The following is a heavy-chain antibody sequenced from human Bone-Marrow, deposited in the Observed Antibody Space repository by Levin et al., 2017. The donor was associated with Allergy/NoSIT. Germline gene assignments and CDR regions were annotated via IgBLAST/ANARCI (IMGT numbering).Heavy chain of an antibody. D-gene: IGHD2-15*01. CDR2: IYYSGST. CDR3: ARVPYGCSGGSCYSAGYYGMDV. V-gene: IGHV4-59*01. J-gene: IGHJ6*02. CDR1: GGSISSYY. Sequence: SETLSLTCTVSGGSISSYYWSWIRQPPGKGLEWIGYIYYSGSTNYNPSLKSRVTISVDTSKNQFSLKLSSVTAADTAVYYCARVPYGCSGGSCYSAGYYGMDVWGQGTTVTVSS.